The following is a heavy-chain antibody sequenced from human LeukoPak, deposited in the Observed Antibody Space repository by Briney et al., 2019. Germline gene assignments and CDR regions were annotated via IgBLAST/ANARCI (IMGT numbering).Heavy chain of an antibody. CDR2: IYHSGST. J-gene: IGHJ4*02. V-gene: IGHV4-30-2*01. D-gene: IGHD1-14*01. CDR3: ARDRYGNYFDY. Sequence: SETLSLTCTVSGGSISSGGYYWSWIRQPPGKGLEWIGYIYHSGSTYYNPSLKSRVTISVDTSKNQFSLKVRSVTAADTAVYYCARDRYGNYFDYWSQGTLVTVSS. CDR1: GGSISSGGYY.